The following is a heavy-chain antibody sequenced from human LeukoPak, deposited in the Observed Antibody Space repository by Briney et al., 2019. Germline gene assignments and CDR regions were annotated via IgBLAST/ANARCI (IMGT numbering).Heavy chain of an antibody. CDR1: GFTFSIYS. J-gene: IGHJ4*02. V-gene: IGHV3-48*01. CDR2: ISSSSSTI. D-gene: IGHD2-15*01. CDR3: ARPNIYCSGGSCSLGHFDY. Sequence: GGSLRLSCAASGFTFSIYSMNWVRQAPGKGLEWVSYISSSSSTIYYADSVKGRFTISRDNAKNSLYLQMNSLRAEDTAVYYCARPNIYCSGGSCSLGHFDYWGQGTLVTASS.